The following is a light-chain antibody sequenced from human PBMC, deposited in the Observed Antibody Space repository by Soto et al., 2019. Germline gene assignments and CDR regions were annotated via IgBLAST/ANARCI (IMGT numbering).Light chain of an antibody. CDR3: CSYAGSSLYV. J-gene: IGLJ1*01. Sequence: ALTQPASVSGSPGQSITISCTGTSSDVGSYNLVSWYQHHPGKAPKLMIYEGTKRPSGISNRFSGSKSGNTASLTISGLQAEDEADYYCCSYAGSSLYVFGTGTKLTVL. CDR1: SSDVGSYNL. CDR2: EGT. V-gene: IGLV2-23*01.